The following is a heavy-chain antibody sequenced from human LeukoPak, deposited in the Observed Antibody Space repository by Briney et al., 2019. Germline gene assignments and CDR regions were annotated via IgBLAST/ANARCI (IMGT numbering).Heavy chain of an antibody. V-gene: IGHV3-48*02. CDR1: VFTFSNYN. J-gene: IGHJ4*02. D-gene: IGHD6-6*01. CDR3: AREHSSSSGSVSDY. CDR2: IIISSSTI. Sequence: GGALRLSCTASVFTFSNYNMNWVRQAPGKGLEWVSYIIISSSTIYYADSVKGRFIISRDNAKNSLYLQINSLRDEDTAVYYCAREHSSSSGSVSDYWGQGTLVTVSS.